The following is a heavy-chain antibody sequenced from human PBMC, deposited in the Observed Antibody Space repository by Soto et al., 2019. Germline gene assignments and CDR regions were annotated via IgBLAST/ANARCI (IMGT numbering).Heavy chain of an antibody. Sequence: PSETLSLTCTVSGSSISSYYWSWIRQPPGRGLEWIGHIYYSGSTNTNYNPSLKSRVSISVDTSKNQFSLKLSSVTAADTAVYYCARDYRASYPAYYYYGMDVWGQGTTVTVSS. D-gene: IGHD3-16*02. CDR2: IYYSGSTNT. V-gene: IGHV4-59*12. CDR1: GSSISSYY. CDR3: ARDYRASYPAYYYYGMDV. J-gene: IGHJ6*02.